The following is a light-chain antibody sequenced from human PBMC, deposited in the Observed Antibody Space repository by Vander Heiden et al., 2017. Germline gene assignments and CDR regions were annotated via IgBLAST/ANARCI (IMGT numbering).Light chain of an antibody. CDR3: QSFDDNDVMV. CDR2: DDD. Sequence: NFMLPLPPSVSESPGKTVTISCTGSSGNIASHHVQWYQQRPGSAPTIVIYDDDRRPSGVPGRFSGSIDSSSNSASLTISGLRTEDEGDYHCQSFDDNDVMVFGGGTKLTVL. J-gene: IGLJ2*01. CDR1: SGNIASHH. V-gene: IGLV6-57*02.